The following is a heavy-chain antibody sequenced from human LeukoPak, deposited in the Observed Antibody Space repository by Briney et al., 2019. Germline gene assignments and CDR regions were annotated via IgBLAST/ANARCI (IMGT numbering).Heavy chain of an antibody. V-gene: IGHV1-18*01. D-gene: IGHD3-9*01. CDR3: ARESYYDILTGYYNEDWFDP. J-gene: IGHJ5*02. CDR2: ISAYNGNT. Sequence: ASVKVSCKASGYTFTSYGISWVRQAPGQGLEWMGWISAYNGNTNYAQKLQGRVTMTTDTSTSTAYMELRSLRSDDTAVYYCARESYYDILTGYYNEDWFDPWGQGTLVTVSS. CDR1: GYTFTSYG.